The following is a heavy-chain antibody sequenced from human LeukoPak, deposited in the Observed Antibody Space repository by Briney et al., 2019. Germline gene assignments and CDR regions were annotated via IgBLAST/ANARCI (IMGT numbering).Heavy chain of an antibody. CDR3: ARDHRGQLWE. Sequence: SETLSLTCTVSGGSISSYYWSRIRQPPGKGLEWIGYIYYSGSTNYNPSLKSRVTISVDTSKNQFSLKLSSVTAADTAVYYCARDHRGQLWEWGQGTLVTVSS. V-gene: IGHV4-59*01. J-gene: IGHJ4*02. D-gene: IGHD5-18*01. CDR2: IYYSGST. CDR1: GGSISSYY.